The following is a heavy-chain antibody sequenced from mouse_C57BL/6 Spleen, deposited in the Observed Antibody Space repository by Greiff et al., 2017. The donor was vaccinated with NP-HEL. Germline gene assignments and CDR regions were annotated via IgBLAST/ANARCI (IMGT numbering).Heavy chain of an antibody. CDR1: GYTFTSYW. Sequence: VQLQQSGAELVKPGASVKLSCKASGYTFTSYWMHWVKQRPGQGLEWIGMIHPNSGSTNYNEKFKSKATLTVDKSSSTAYMQLSSLTSEDSAVYYCAREGGIGNYWYFDVWGTGTTVTVSS. CDR2: IHPNSGST. D-gene: IGHD2-1*01. CDR3: AREGGIGNYWYFDV. V-gene: IGHV1-64*01. J-gene: IGHJ1*03.